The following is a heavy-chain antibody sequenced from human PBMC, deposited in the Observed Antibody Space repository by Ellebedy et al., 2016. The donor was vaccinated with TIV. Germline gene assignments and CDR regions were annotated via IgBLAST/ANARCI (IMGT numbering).Heavy chain of an antibody. CDR1: GFTFSSYG. Sequence: GGSLRLXCAASGFTFSSYGMHWVRQAPGKGLEWVAVIWYDGSNKYYADSVKGRFTISRDNSKNTLYLQMNSLRAEDTAVYYCAKDRFGDEPWAFDIWGQGTMVTVSS. CDR3: AKDRFGDEPWAFDI. D-gene: IGHD3-10*01. J-gene: IGHJ3*02. CDR2: IWYDGSNK. V-gene: IGHV3-33*06.